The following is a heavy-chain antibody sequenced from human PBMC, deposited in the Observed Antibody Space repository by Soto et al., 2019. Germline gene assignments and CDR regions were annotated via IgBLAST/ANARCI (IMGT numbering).Heavy chain of an antibody. D-gene: IGHD6-13*01. J-gene: IGHJ5*02. Sequence: EVQLVESGGGLVQPGGSLRLSCAASGFTFSSYWMSWVRKAPGKGLEWVANIKQDGSEKYYVDSVKGRFTISRDNAKNSLYLQMNSLRAEDTAVYYCARDRVRGIAAAGYYWFDPWGQGTLVTVSS. CDR2: IKQDGSEK. CDR3: ARDRVRGIAAAGYYWFDP. V-gene: IGHV3-7*04. CDR1: GFTFSSYW.